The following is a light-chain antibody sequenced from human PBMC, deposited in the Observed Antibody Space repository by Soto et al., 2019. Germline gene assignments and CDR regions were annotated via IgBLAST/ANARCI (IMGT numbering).Light chain of an antibody. CDR1: QNVNSH. Sequence: EILMTQSPATLSVSPGEGATLSCRASQNVNSHLVWYQQKPGQTPRLVIYGASTRATGIPARFSGSGSGTEYTLTISSLQSEDSAVYYCQQHDDWPLTFGGGTKVEIK. CDR2: GAS. CDR3: QQHDDWPLT. J-gene: IGKJ4*01. V-gene: IGKV3-15*01.